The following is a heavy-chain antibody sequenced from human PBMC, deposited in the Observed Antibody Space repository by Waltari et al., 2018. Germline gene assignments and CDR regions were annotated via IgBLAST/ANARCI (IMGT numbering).Heavy chain of an antibody. CDR1: GGPISSGSYY. J-gene: IGHJ6*02. CDR3: ARVLRFLDPFGMDV. D-gene: IGHD3-3*01. CDR2: IYTSGST. V-gene: IGHV4-61*02. Sequence: QVQLQESGPGLVKPSQTLSLTCTVSGGPISSGSYYWSWIRQPAGKGLEWIGRIYTSGSTNYNPPRKSRVTISVDTSTNQFSLKLSSVTAAVTAVYYCARVLRFLDPFGMDVWGQGTTVTVSS.